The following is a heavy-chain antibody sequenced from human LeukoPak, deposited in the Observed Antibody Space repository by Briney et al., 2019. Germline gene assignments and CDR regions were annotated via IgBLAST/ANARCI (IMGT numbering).Heavy chain of an antibody. V-gene: IGHV4-59*08. J-gene: IGHJ4*02. CDR1: GGSFSGYY. Sequence: KASETLSLTCAVYGGSFSGYYWSWIRQPPGKGLEWIGYIYYSGSTNYNPSLKSRVTISVDTSKNQFSLKLSSVTAADTAVYYCARSGSYHHNYFDYWGQGTLVTVSS. CDR3: ARSGSYHHNYFDY. D-gene: IGHD1-26*01. CDR2: IYYSGST.